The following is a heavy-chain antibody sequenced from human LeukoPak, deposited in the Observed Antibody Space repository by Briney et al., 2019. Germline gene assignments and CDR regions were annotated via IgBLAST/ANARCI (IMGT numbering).Heavy chain of an antibody. V-gene: IGHV6-1*01. J-gene: IGHJ4*02. CDR2: TYYRSKWYN. D-gene: IGHD3-22*01. CDR3: ARVGYYHDSSGYYYFDY. Sequence: SQTLSLTCAISGDSVSSNSAAWNWIRQSPSRGLEWLGRTYYRSKWYNDYAVSVKSRITINPDTSKNQFSLQLNSVTPEDTAVYYCARVGYYHDSSGYYYFDYWGQGTLVTVSS. CDR1: GDSVSSNSAA.